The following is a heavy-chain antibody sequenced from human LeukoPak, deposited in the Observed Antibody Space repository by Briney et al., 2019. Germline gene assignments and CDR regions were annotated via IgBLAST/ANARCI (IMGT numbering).Heavy chain of an antibody. Sequence: ASVKVSCKASGYTFTSYDINWVRQATGQGLEWMGWMNPNSGNTGYAQKFQGRVTITRDTSISTAYMELSSLRSEDTAVYYCARGIVVVPAAIGVPIRHWFDPWGQGTLVTVSS. V-gene: IGHV1-8*03. D-gene: IGHD2-2*01. CDR1: GYTFTSYD. CDR3: ARGIVVVPAAIGVPIRHWFDP. J-gene: IGHJ5*02. CDR2: MNPNSGNT.